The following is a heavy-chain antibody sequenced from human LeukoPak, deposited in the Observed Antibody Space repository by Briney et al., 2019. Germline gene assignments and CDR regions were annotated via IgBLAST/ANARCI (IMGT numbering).Heavy chain of an antibody. J-gene: IGHJ4*02. D-gene: IGHD6-6*01. CDR3: ARDLLSIAENKGPDY. CDR1: GFTFSSYS. V-gene: IGHV3-21*01. CDR2: ISSSSSYI. Sequence: GGSLRLSCAASGFTFSSYSMNWVRQAPGKGLEWVSSISSSSSYIYYADSVKGRFTISRDNAKNSLYLQVNSLRAEDTAVYYCARDLLSIAENKGPDYWGQGTLVTVSS.